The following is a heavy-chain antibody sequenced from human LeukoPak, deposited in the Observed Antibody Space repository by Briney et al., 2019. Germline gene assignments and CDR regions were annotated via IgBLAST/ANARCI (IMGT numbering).Heavy chain of an antibody. Sequence: PGGSLRLSCVASGFTFSTYAMGWVRQAPGKGLEWVSTISGSAGSTDYADSVKGRFTISRDSSKNTLYLQMNTLSAEDTAVYYCASDRNSNNWFFYWGQGTLVTVSS. D-gene: IGHD6-13*01. CDR2: ISGSAGST. CDR1: GFTFSTYA. CDR3: ASDRNSNNWFFY. V-gene: IGHV3-23*01. J-gene: IGHJ5*01.